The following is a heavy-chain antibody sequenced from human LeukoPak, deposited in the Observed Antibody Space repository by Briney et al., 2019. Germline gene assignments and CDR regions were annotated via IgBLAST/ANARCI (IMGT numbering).Heavy chain of an antibody. CDR2: HYHTGRI. CDR3: ARDGSDNWGLFDN. V-gene: IGHV4-39*07. J-gene: IGHJ4*02. D-gene: IGHD1-1*01. CDR1: GGSISGTSYC. Sequence: PSETLSLTCSVSGGSISGTSYCWGWIRQPPGKGPEWIGSHYHTGRIYHNPSLNSRVTISVDTSKNQFSLKLGSVTDADTAVYYCARDGSDNWGLFDNWGRGTLVTVSS.